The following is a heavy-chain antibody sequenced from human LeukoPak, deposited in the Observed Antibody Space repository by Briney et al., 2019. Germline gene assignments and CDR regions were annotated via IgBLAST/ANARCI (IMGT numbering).Heavy chain of an antibody. Sequence: SETLSLTCTVSGGSISSSSYYWGWIRQPPGKGLEWIGSIYYSGSTYYNPSLKSRVTISVDTPKNQFSLKLSSVTAADTAVYYCARHLLSLDPGWFDPWGQGTLVTVSS. CDR3: ARHLLSLDPGWFDP. J-gene: IGHJ5*02. CDR2: IYYSGST. CDR1: GGSISSSSYY. D-gene: IGHD1-1*01. V-gene: IGHV4-39*01.